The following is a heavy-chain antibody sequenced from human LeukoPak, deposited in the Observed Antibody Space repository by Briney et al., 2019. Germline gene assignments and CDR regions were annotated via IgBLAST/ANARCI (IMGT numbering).Heavy chain of an antibody. D-gene: IGHD3-3*01. J-gene: IGHJ4*02. V-gene: IGHV3-48*01. Sequence: GGSLRLSCAASGFTFSSYSMNWVRQAPGKGLKWVSYISSSSSTIYYADSVKGRFTISRDNAKNSLYLQMNSLRAEDTAVYYCARSTTYDFSRLWSEGTLVTVSS. CDR3: ARSTTYDFSRL. CDR1: GFTFSSYS. CDR2: ISSSSSTI.